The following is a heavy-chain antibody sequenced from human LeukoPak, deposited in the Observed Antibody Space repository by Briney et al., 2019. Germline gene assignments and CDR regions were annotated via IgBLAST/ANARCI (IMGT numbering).Heavy chain of an antibody. CDR2: INVYNVNT. Sequence: ASVKVSCKASGYTFTSYGISWVRQAPGQGLEWMGWINVYNVNTNYAQGFQGRVTMTTDTSTSTAYMELRSLRSDDTAVYYCARGEYVVDYWGQGTLVTVSS. D-gene: IGHD2-15*01. J-gene: IGHJ4*02. V-gene: IGHV1-18*01. CDR1: GYTFTSYG. CDR3: ARGEYVVDY.